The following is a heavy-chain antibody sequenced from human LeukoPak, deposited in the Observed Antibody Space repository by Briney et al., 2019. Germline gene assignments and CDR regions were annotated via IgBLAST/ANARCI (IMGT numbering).Heavy chain of an antibody. Sequence: ESGPSESNPTQTLTLTCTFSGFSLGTTGVSVGWIRQPPGKALEWLALIHWDDDKRYSPSLKSRLTITKDTSKSQVVLTMTNMDPVDTATYYCAHSLSMVAVISDESYFVSWTRQPRDTVSS. V-gene: IGHV2-5*02. CDR3: AHSLSMVAVISDESYFVS. CDR1: GFSLGTTGVS. CDR2: IHWDDDK. J-gene: IGHJ4*02. D-gene: IGHD3-22*01.